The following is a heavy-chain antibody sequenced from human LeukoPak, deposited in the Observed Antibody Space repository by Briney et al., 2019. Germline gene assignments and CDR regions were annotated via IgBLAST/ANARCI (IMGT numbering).Heavy chain of an antibody. V-gene: IGHV1-46*01. CDR1: GYTFTSYY. D-gene: IGHD1-26*01. CDR2: INPSGGST. J-gene: IGHJ3*02. CDR3: ARGMYSGSYDVAFDI. Sequence: ASVNVSCKASGYTFTSYYMHWVRQASGQGLEWMGIINPSGGSTSYAQKFQGRVTMTRDTSTSTVYMELSSLRSEDTAVYYCARGMYSGSYDVAFDIWGQGTMVTVSS.